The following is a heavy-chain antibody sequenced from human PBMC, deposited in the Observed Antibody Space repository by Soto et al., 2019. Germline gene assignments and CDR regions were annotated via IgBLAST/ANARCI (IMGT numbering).Heavy chain of an antibody. CDR2: IFYSGTA. V-gene: IGHV4-30-4*01. D-gene: IGHD3-10*01. CDR3: ARTDYGTAYFDP. J-gene: IGHJ5*02. Sequence: TLSLTCTVSGDSISSGNHYWSWIRQPPGKGLEWIGYIFYSGTAYYNPSLKSRLTISVDTSKNQFSLKLSSVTAAATAVYYCARTDYGTAYFDPWGQGSLVIVSS. CDR1: GDSISSGNHY.